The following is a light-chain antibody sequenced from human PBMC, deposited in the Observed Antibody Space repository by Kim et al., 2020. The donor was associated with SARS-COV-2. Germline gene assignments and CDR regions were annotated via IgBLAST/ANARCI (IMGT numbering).Light chain of an antibody. CDR1: QSVNSTY. V-gene: IGKV3-20*01. CDR2: GAS. CDR3: QQYDTSPLT. Sequence: SPGARHTLACMASQSVNSTYLAWYQQKPGQAPRLLIYGASSRATGIPDRFSGSGSGTDFTLTISRLEPEDFAVYYCQQYDTSPLTFGGGTKVDIK. J-gene: IGKJ4*01.